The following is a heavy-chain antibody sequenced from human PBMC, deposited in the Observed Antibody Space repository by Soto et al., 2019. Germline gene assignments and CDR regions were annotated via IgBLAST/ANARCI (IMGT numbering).Heavy chain of an antibody. D-gene: IGHD3-10*01. Sequence: QVQLVESGGGVVQPGRSLRLSCAASRFTFSSYGMHWVRQAPGKGLEWVAVIWYDGSNKYYADSVKGRFTISRDNSKNTLYLQMHSPGAEDTAVYYCAREDYGSGSFDYWGQGTLVTVSS. J-gene: IGHJ4*02. CDR1: RFTFSSYG. CDR3: AREDYGSGSFDY. CDR2: IWYDGSNK. V-gene: IGHV3-33*01.